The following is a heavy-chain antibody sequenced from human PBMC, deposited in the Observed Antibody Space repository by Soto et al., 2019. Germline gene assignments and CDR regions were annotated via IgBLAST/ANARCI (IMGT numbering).Heavy chain of an antibody. CDR1: GYSFTSYW. CDR3: ASHIVVVPAAMNYGMDV. D-gene: IGHD2-2*01. CDR2: IDPSDSYT. V-gene: IGHV5-10-1*01. Sequence: GESLKISCKGSGYSFTSYWISRVRQMPGKGLEWMGRIDPSDSYTNYSPSFQGHVTISADKSISTAYLQWSSLKASDTAMYYCASHIVVVPAAMNYGMDVWGQGTTVTVSS. J-gene: IGHJ6*02.